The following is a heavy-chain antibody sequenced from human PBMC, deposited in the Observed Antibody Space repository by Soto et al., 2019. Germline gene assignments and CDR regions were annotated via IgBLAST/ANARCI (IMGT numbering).Heavy chain of an antibody. Sequence: QLQLQESGPGLLKPSETLSLTCTVSGGSISSGNYYWSRIRQPSGKGLEWIGSIYYSGSTYYNPSLKSRVIISVDTSKNQFSLKLSSVIAADTAVYYCARRSTSTIDYWGQGTLVTVSS. D-gene: IGHD1-26*01. J-gene: IGHJ4*02. CDR1: GGSISSGNYY. CDR3: ARRSTSTIDY. V-gene: IGHV4-39*01. CDR2: IYYSGST.